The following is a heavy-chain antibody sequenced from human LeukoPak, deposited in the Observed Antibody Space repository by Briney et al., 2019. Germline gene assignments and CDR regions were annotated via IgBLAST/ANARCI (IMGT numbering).Heavy chain of an antibody. CDR1: GGSISNYY. J-gene: IGHJ4*02. V-gene: IGHV4-59*01. D-gene: IGHD6-19*01. Sequence: SETLSLTCTVSGGSISNYYWNWIRQPPGKGLEWIGYIYYTGNTNYNPSLKSRVTISVDTSKNQFSLKLSSVTAADTAVYYCARVQYSSGWKPMNKFDYWGQGTLVTVSS. CDR3: ARVQYSSGWKPMNKFDY. CDR2: IYYTGNT.